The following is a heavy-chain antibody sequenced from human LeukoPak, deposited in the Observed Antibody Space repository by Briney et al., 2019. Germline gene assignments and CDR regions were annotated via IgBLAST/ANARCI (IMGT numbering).Heavy chain of an antibody. CDR2: INPSSGGT. D-gene: IGHD1-14*01. V-gene: IGHV1-2*06. CDR1: GYTFTGYY. Sequence: GASVKVSCKASGYTFTGYYIHWVRQAPGQGLEWMGRINPSSGGTNSAQKFQGRVTMTSDTSISTDNMELRRLISDDTAVYYCATSYGVSGNHFNYMDVSGKGTTVTVS. CDR3: ATSYGVSGNHFNYMDV. J-gene: IGHJ6*03.